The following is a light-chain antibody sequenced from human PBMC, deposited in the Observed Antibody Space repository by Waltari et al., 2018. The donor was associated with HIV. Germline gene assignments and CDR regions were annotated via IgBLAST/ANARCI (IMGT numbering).Light chain of an antibody. CDR2: RNN. J-gene: IGLJ3*02. CDR1: SNNVGYQG. CDR3: SAWDSSRSAWV. Sequence: QAGLSQPPSVSKGLRQTATLTCTGNSNNVGYQGAAWLQQHQGHPPKLLSYRNNNRPSGISERLAASRSGNTASLTITGLQPEDEADYDCSAWDSSRSAWVFGGGTKLTVL. V-gene: IGLV10-54*01.